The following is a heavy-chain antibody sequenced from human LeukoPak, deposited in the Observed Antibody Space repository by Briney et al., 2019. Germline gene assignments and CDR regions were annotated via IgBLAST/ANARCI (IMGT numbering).Heavy chain of an antibody. Sequence: ASVKVSCKASGYTFTSYGISWVRQAPGQGLEWMGWISAYNGNTNYAQKLQGRVTMTTDTSTSTAYMELRSLRSDDTAVYYCARYRTLRSPSYYYDSSGPPYYWGQGTLVTVSS. J-gene: IGHJ4*02. CDR3: ARYRTLRSPSYYYDSSGPPYY. CDR2: ISAYNGNT. D-gene: IGHD3-22*01. V-gene: IGHV1-18*01. CDR1: GYTFTSYG.